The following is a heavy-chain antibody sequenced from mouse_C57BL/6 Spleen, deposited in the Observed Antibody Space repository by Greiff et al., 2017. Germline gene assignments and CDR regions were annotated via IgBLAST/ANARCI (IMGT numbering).Heavy chain of an antibody. CDR2: IDPSDSYP. V-gene: IGHV1-69*01. Sequence: VQLQQPGAELVMPGASVKLSCKASGYTFTSYWMHWVKQRPGQGLEWIGEIDPSDSYPNYNQKFKGKSTLTVDKSSSTAYMQLSSLTSEDSAVYYCARFTTVWYFDVWGTGTTVTVSS. CDR3: ARFTTVWYFDV. J-gene: IGHJ1*03. D-gene: IGHD1-1*01. CDR1: GYTFTSYW.